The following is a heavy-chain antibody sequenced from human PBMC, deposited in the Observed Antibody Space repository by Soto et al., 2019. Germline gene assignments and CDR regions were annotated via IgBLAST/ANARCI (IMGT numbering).Heavy chain of an antibody. CDR1: GASISSGYY. CDR3: ARALRSYYFDY. V-gene: IGHV4-31*03. Sequence: QVQLQESGPGLVKPSQTLSLTCTVSGASISSGYYWTWIRQHPGKGLEWIGYIYYNGNTFYNPSLKSRLTISLDTSKTQFSLKLSSVTAAEAAMYYCARALRSYYFDYWGQGTLVTVSS. CDR2: IYYNGNT. J-gene: IGHJ4*02. D-gene: IGHD3-16*02.